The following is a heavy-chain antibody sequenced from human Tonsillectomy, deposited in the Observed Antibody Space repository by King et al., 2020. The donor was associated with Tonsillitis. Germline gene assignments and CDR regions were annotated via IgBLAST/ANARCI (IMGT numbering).Heavy chain of an antibody. Sequence: VQLVESGGGVVQPGRSLRLSCAASGFTFSSYGMHWVRQAPGKGLEWVAVISYDGSNKYYADSVKGRFTISRDNSKNTLYLQMNSLRAEDTAVYYCAKPLDTAMAFDYWGQGPLVTVSS. V-gene: IGHV3-30*18. CDR2: ISYDGSNK. CDR1: GFTFSSYG. CDR3: AKPLDTAMAFDY. D-gene: IGHD5-18*01. J-gene: IGHJ4*02.